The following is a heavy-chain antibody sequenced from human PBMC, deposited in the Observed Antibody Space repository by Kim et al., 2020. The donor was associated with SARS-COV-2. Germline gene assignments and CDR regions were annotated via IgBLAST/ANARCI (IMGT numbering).Heavy chain of an antibody. CDR3: VKEKIAVGRLWDF. Sequence: GGSLRLSCAASGFTFTESAMTWVRQAPGKGLEWVSSLSKNGGSATYAGSVKGRFTISRDNSKNTLYLQMNSLRAEDTAIYFCVKEKIAVGRLWDFWGQGTLVTVSS. CDR1: GFTFTESA. J-gene: IGHJ4*02. V-gene: IGHV3-23*01. CDR2: LSKNGGSA. D-gene: IGHD6-19*01.